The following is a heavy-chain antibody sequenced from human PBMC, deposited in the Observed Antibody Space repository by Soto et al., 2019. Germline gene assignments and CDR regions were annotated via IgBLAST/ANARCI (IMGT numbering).Heavy chain of an antibody. V-gene: IGHV4-61*08. Sequence: PSETLSLTCTVSGGSISSGGYYWSWIRQPPGKGLEWIGYIYYSGSTNYNPSLKSRVTISVDTSKNQFSLKLSSVTAADTAVYYCARAVPYTIFGVVTSKYNWFDPWGQGTLVTVSS. CDR3: ARAVPYTIFGVVTSKYNWFDP. CDR2: IYYSGST. CDR1: GGSISSGGYY. J-gene: IGHJ5*02. D-gene: IGHD3-3*01.